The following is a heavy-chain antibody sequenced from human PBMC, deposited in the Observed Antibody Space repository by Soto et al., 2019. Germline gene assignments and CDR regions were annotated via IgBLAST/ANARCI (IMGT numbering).Heavy chain of an antibody. CDR3: AKGGDHYYYYYMDV. J-gene: IGHJ6*03. Sequence: GGSLRLSCAASGFTFSSYAMSWVRQAPGKGLEWVSAISGSGGSTYYADSVKGRFTISRDNSKNTLYLQMNSLRAEDTAVYYCAKGGDHYYYYYMDVWGKGTTVTVSS. D-gene: IGHD1-26*01. V-gene: IGHV3-23*01. CDR1: GFTFSSYA. CDR2: ISGSGGST.